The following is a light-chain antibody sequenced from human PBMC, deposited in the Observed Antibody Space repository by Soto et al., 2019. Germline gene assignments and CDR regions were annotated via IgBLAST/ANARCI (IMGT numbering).Light chain of an antibody. CDR1: TSNIGTFY. CDR2: LGD. Sequence: QSVLTQPPSASSTPGQTVTISCSGSTSNIGTFYVYWYQHLPGTTPKLLIYLGDQRASGVSDRFSGSKSGTSASLAINGLRSDDEEDYYCAAWDDNLNAYVFGSGTKVTVL. V-gene: IGLV1-47*02. J-gene: IGLJ1*01. CDR3: AAWDDNLNAYV.